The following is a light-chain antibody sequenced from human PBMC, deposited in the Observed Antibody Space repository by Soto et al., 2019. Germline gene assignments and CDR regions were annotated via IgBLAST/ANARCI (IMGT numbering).Light chain of an antibody. CDR1: QNIGNF. V-gene: IGKV1-39*01. CDR3: HQTYSVPPT. CDR2: AAS. Sequence: DIQMTQSPSSLSASVGDRVTITCRASQNIGNFLNWYQQKPGKPPRLLIFAASNLQYGVPSGFSGSGSGIDFTHTISSLQPEDFATYFCHQTYSVPPTFGPGTKVDV. J-gene: IGKJ3*01.